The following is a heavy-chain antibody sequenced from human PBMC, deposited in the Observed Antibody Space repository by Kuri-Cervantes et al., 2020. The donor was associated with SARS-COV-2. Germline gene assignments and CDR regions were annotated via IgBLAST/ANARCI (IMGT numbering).Heavy chain of an antibody. CDR3: ARQNTIFGVVITDAFDI. J-gene: IGHJ3*02. CDR1: GFTFSSYW. Sequence: ETLSLTCAASGFTFSSYWMTWVRQAPGKGLEWVSVIYSGGSTYYADSVKGRFTISRDNSKNTLYLQMNSLRAEDTAVYYCARQNTIFGVVITDAFDIWGQGTMVTRLL. CDR2: IYSGGST. V-gene: IGHV3-66*04. D-gene: IGHD3-3*01.